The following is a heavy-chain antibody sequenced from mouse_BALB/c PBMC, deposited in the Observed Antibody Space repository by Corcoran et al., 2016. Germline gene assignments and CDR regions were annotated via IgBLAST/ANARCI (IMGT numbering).Heavy chain of an antibody. V-gene: IGHV1-4*01. D-gene: IGHD4-1*01. Sequence: QVQLQQSGAELARPGASVKMSCKASGYTFTSYTMHWVKQRHGQGLEWIGYINPSRGYTNYNQKFKDKATLTADKSSSTAYMQLSSLTSEDSAVYYCAGTGTWFAYWGQGTLVTVSA. CDR1: GYTFTSYT. CDR2: INPSRGYT. CDR3: AGTGTWFAY. J-gene: IGHJ3*01.